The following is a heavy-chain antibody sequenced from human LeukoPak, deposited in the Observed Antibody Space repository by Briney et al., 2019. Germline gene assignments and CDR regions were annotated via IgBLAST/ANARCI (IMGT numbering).Heavy chain of an antibody. Sequence: ASVKVSCKASGYTFTSYGISWVRQAPGQGLEWMGWISAYNGNANYAQKLQGRVTMTTDTSTSTAYMELRSLRSDDTAVYYCARDKGTAMEPYYFDYWGLGTLVTVSS. J-gene: IGHJ4*02. CDR1: GYTFTSYG. V-gene: IGHV1-18*01. D-gene: IGHD5-18*01. CDR2: ISAYNGNA. CDR3: ARDKGTAMEPYYFDY.